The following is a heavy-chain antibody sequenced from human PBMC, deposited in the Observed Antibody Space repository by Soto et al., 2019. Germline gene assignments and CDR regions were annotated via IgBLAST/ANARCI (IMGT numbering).Heavy chain of an antibody. CDR2: IYSDGST. J-gene: IGHJ6*02. V-gene: IGHV3-66*01. CDR1: GFIVSNNF. Sequence: EVQLVDSGGGLVQPGGSLRLSCAASGFIVSNNFMSWVRQAPGKGLEWVSIIYSDGSTYYTDSVKGRFTISRDNSKNTVYLEMTSLRAEDTAVYYCVRGLDVWGQGTTVTVSS. CDR3: VRGLDV.